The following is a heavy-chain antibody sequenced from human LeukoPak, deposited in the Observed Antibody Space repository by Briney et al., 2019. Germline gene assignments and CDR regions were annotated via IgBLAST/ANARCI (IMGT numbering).Heavy chain of an antibody. CDR1: GFTFSSYS. Sequence: GGSLRLSCAASGFTFSSYSMNWVRQAPGKGLEWVSYISSSSSTIYYADSVKGRFTISRDNAKNSLCLQMNSLRAEDTAVYYCARLVDVYYYDSSGIDWGQGTLVTVSS. CDR3: ARLVDVYYYDSSGID. D-gene: IGHD3-22*01. J-gene: IGHJ4*02. CDR2: ISSSSSTI. V-gene: IGHV3-48*01.